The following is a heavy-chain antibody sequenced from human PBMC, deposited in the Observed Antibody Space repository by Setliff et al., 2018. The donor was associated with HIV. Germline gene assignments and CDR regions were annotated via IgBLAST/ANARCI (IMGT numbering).Heavy chain of an antibody. CDR2: VYYSGNT. CDR1: GGSISGSSYH. J-gene: IGHJ5*02. Sequence: SETLSLTCSVSGGSISGSSYHWALSRQPPWKGLEWIGTVYYSGNTYYNPTLKSRLTISLETSTNKFSLKLSSVTAADTAVYYCARRGHRSIYDPYQYNYFDPWGQGTLVTVSS. V-gene: IGHV4-39*01. D-gene: IGHD5-12*01. CDR3: ARRGHRSIYDPYQYNYFDP.